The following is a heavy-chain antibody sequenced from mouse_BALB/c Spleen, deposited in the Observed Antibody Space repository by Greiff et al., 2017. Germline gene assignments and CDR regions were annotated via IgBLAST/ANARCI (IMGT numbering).Heavy chain of an antibody. V-gene: IGHV1S127*01. CDR1: GYTFTSYW. CDR3: TRGGNPGTWFAY. D-gene: IGHD2-1*01. J-gene: IGHJ3*01. CDR2: IDPSDSYT. Sequence: VKLQQPGAELVKPGASVKMSCKASGYTFTSYWMHWVKQRPGQGLEWIGVIDPSDSYTSYNQKFKGKATLTVDTSSSTAYMQLSSLTSEDSAVYYCTRGGNPGTWFAYWGQGTLVTVSA.